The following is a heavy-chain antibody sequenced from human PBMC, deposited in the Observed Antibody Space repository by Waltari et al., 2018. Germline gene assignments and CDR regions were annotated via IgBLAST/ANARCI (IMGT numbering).Heavy chain of an antibody. CDR2: IYTSGST. CDR1: GGSISSGSYY. V-gene: IGHV4-61*09. Sequence: QVQLQESGPGLVKPSQTLSLTCTVSGGSISSGSYYWSWIRQPAGKGLEWIGYIYTSGSTNYNPSLKSRVTISVDTSKNQFSLKLSSVTAADTAVYCCARGLVVAATPGHFDYWGQGTLVTVSS. D-gene: IGHD2-15*01. CDR3: ARGLVVAATPGHFDY. J-gene: IGHJ4*02.